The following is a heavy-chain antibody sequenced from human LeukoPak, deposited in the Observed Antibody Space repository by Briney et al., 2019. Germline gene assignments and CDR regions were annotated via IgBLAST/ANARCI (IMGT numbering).Heavy chain of an antibody. V-gene: IGHV3-7*01. CDR3: ARSGSEIDY. J-gene: IGHJ4*02. D-gene: IGHD1-26*01. Sequence: GGSPRLSCTASGFTFSTYLMTWVRQAPGKGLEWVANIKEDGSEENYVDSVKGRFTISRDNAKNSLYLQMNSLRVEDTAVYYCARSGSEIDYWGQGALATVSS. CDR2: IKEDGSEE. CDR1: GFTFSTYL.